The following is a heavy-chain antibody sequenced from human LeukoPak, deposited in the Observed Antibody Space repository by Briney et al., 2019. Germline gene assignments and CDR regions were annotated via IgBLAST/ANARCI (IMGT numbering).Heavy chain of an antibody. CDR1: GYTLTELS. J-gene: IGHJ4*02. V-gene: IGHV1-24*01. CDR2: LDPEDGET. CDR3: AGGLLMPIVVVPAELDY. Sequence: ASVKVSCKVSGYTLTELSMHWVRQAPGKGLEWMGGLDPEDGETIYAQKFQGRVTMTEDTSTDTAYMELSSLRSEDTAVYYCAGGLLMPIVVVPAELDYWGQGTLVTVSS. D-gene: IGHD2-2*01.